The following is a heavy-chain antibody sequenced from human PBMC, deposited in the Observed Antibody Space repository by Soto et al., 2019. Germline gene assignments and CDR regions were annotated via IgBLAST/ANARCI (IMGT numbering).Heavy chain of an antibody. V-gene: IGHV5-51*01. CDR2: IYPGDSDT. Sequence: PGESLKISCRGSTYIFTTYWIGWVRQVPGRGLEWMGIIYPGDSDTTYSPSFQGQVTISADKSISTAYLQWSSLKASDTAMYYCARLVTATGIYGMDVWGQGTTVTVSS. D-gene: IGHD2-21*02. CDR3: ARLVTATGIYGMDV. J-gene: IGHJ6*02. CDR1: TYIFTTYW.